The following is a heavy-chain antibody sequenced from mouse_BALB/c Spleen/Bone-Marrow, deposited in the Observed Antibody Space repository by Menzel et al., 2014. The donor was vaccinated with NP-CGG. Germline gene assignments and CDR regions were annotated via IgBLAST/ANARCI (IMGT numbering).Heavy chain of an antibody. J-gene: IGHJ3*01. Sequence: EVQRVESGGGLVQPGGSLKLSCAASGFDFSGFWMGWVRQAPGKGLEWIGEINPDSSTINYAPSLKDRFIISRDNAKNTLYLQVSKVRSEDTAPYYCARLGYYGGFAYWGQGTLVTVSA. CDR3: ARLGYYGGFAY. CDR2: INPDSSTI. CDR1: GFDFSGFW. D-gene: IGHD2-3*01. V-gene: IGHV4-1*02.